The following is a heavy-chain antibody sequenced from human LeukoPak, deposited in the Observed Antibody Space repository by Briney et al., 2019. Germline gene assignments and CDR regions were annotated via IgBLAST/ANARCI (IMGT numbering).Heavy chain of an antibody. D-gene: IGHD1-26*01. J-gene: IGHJ6*03. Sequence: GGSLRLSCAASGFTFSSYSMNWVRQAPGKGLEWVSYITSSSSTIYYADSVQGRFTISRDNAKNSLFLQMNSLRAEDTAVYYCARVTREVESNYYNYYMDVWGKGTTVIVPS. CDR1: GFTFSSYS. CDR3: ARVTREVESNYYNYYMDV. V-gene: IGHV3-48*01. CDR2: ITSSSSTI.